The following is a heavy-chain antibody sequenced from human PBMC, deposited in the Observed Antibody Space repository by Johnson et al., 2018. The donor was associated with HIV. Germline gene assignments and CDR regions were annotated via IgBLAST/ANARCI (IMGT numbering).Heavy chain of an antibody. D-gene: IGHD3-10*01. CDR1: GFTFSVCP. V-gene: IGHV3-NL1*01. CDR3: AKSAQASIGRECGSYGAFDI. Sequence: VHLVESGGGVVRPGRSLRLSCAASGFTFSVCPMHWVRQAPGRGLEWVSVIYSGGSTYYSDSVKGRFTISRGHSKNKLYLQMNSLRAEDTVLYYCAKSAQASIGRECGSYGAFDIWGQGTMVTVSS. J-gene: IGHJ3*02. CDR2: IYSGGST.